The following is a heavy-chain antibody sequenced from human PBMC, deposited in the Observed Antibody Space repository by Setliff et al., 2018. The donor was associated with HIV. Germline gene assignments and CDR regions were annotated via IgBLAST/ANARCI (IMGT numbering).Heavy chain of an antibody. D-gene: IGHD4-4*01. V-gene: IGHV4-4*08. J-gene: IGHJ6*03. CDR1: GGSISSYY. CDR3: ARELDSNYYYYMDV. Sequence: KPSETLSLTCTVSGGSISSYYWSWIRQPPGKGLEWIGYIYTSGSTNYNPSLKSRVTISVDTSKNQFSLKLSSVTAADTAVYYCARELDSNYYYYMDVWGKGTTVTVSS. CDR2: IYTSGST.